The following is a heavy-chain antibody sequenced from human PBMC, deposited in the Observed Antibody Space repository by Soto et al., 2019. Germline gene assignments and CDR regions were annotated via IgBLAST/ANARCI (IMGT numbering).Heavy chain of an antibody. CDR1: VFTFSSYA. V-gene: IGHV3-23*01. Sequence: GSLRLSCAASVFTFSSYAMSWVRQAPGKGLEWVSAISGSGCSTYYADSVKGRFTISRDNSKNTLYLQMNSLRAEDTAVYYCAKERAARYPFDYWGQGTLVTVSS. J-gene: IGHJ4*02. D-gene: IGHD6-6*01. CDR3: AKERAARYPFDY. CDR2: ISGSGCST.